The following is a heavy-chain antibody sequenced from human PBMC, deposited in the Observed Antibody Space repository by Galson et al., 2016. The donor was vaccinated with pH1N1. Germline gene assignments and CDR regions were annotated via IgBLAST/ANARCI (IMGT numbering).Heavy chain of an antibody. V-gene: IGHV3-7*05. CDR1: GFTFSSYW. CDR3: AREIGGRDSY. Sequence: SLRLSCAASGFTFSSYWMTWVRQAPGKGLEWVANINQDGSVKYYVDSVKGRFTISRDNAKNSLYLQMNSLRAEDTAMYYCAREIGGRDSYWGQGTLVTVSS. J-gene: IGHJ4*02. CDR2: INQDGSVK. D-gene: IGHD3-3*01.